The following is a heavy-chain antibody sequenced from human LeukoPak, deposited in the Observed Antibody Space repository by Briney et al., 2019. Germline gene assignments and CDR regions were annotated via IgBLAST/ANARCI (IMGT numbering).Heavy chain of an antibody. V-gene: IGHV3-74*01. Sequence: GGSLILACAASGFTFSSYWMHWVRQAPGTGLVWVSRINSDGSSTSYADSVKGRFTISRDSAKNTLYLQMNSLRAEDTAVYYCARQEQSFRISSYFDYWGQGTLVTVSS. CDR1: GFTFSSYW. D-gene: IGHD6-13*01. CDR2: INSDGSST. J-gene: IGHJ4*02. CDR3: ARQEQSFRISSYFDY.